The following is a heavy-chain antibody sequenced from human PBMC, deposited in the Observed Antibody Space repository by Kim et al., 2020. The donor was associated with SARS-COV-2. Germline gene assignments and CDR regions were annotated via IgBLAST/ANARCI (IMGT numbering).Heavy chain of an antibody. Sequence: SVKVSCKASGGTFSSYAISWVRQAPGQGLEWMGGIIPIFGTANYAQKFQGRVTITADESTSTAYMELSSLRSEDTAVYYCATHEYSYVTDYYYYGMDVWGQGTTVTVSS. D-gene: IGHD2-15*01. J-gene: IGHJ6*02. CDR2: IIPIFGTA. CDR3: ATHEYSYVTDYYYYGMDV. CDR1: GGTFSSYA. V-gene: IGHV1-69*13.